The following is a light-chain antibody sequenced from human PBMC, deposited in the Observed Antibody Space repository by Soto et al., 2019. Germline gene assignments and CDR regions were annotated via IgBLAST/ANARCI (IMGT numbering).Light chain of an antibody. CDR3: QQYSASPLT. J-gene: IGKJ1*01. CDR1: QSVANNY. CDR2: DAS. Sequence: VLTHSPGTLSLSPGERATLSCRASQSVANNYLAWYQQRPGQAPRLVIYDASSRATGIPDRFSASGSGTDFTLTISRLEPEDFAVYFCQQYSASPLTFGQGTKVDIK. V-gene: IGKV3-20*01.